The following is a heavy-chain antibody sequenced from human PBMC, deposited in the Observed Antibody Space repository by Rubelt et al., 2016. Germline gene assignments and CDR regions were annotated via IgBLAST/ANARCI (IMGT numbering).Heavy chain of an antibody. D-gene: IGHD3-10*01. CDR3: ARPHVWFGELGTYFDY. CDR1: SGSMSNRYW. CDR2: IYHGGST. V-gene: IGHV4-4*02. J-gene: IGHJ4*02. Sequence: QVQLQESGPGLVKPSGTLSLTCAVSSGSMSNRYWWSWVRQPPGKGLEWIGQIYHGGSTNCNPSLNRRVTISVGKSKNQVSLKLSSVTAADTAVYYCARPHVWFGELGTYFDYWGQGTLVTVSS.